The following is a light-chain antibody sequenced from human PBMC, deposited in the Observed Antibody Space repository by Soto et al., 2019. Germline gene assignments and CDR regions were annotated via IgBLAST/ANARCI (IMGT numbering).Light chain of an antibody. Sequence: QSALTQPRSVSGSPGQSVTISCTGTSSDVGGYNYVSWYQQHPGKAPKLMIYDVSKRPSGVPDRFSGSKSGNTASLTISGLQAEDEAHYYCCSSAGSYTSVFGGATKFTVL. CDR2: DVS. CDR1: SSDVGGYNY. V-gene: IGLV2-11*01. CDR3: CSSAGSYTSV. J-gene: IGLJ3*02.